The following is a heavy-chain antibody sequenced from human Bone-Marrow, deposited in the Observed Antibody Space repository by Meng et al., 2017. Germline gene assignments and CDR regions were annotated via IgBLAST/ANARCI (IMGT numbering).Heavy chain of an antibody. V-gene: IGHV3-11*06. CDR3: ARDSSGYYGVDY. CDR2: ISSSSSYI. D-gene: IGHD3-22*01. J-gene: IGHJ4*02. CDR1: GFTFSDYY. Sequence: GESLKISCAASGFTFSDYYMSWIRQAPGKGLEWVSYISSSSSYIYYADSVKGRFTISRDNSKNTLYLQMNSLRAEDTAVYYCARDSSGYYGVDYWGQGTLVTGAS.